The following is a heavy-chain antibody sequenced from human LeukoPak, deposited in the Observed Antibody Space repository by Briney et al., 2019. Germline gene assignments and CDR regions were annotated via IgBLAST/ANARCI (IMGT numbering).Heavy chain of an antibody. J-gene: IGHJ4*02. CDR3: ARDLSHRYNYDSRGYYILFDH. CDR1: GYIFTSYG. Sequence: ASVTVSCKASGYIFTSYGISWVRQAPGQGLEWMGWISAYNGNTNYAQKLQGRVTMTTDTSTTTAYMELRSLRSDDTAVYYCARDLSHRYNYDSRGYYILFDHWGQGTLVTVSS. D-gene: IGHD3-22*01. CDR2: ISAYNGNT. V-gene: IGHV1-18*01.